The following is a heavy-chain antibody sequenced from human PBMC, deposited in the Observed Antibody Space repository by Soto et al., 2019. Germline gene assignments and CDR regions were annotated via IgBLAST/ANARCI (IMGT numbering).Heavy chain of an antibody. D-gene: IGHD5-12*01. Sequence: GASVKVSCKASGGTFSSYAISWVRQAPGQGLEWMGGIIPIFGTANYAQKFQGRVTITADESTSTAYMELSSLRSEDTAVYYCARNVEMATADAFDIWGQGTMVTVSS. CDR2: IIPIFGTA. V-gene: IGHV1-69*13. CDR3: ARNVEMATADAFDI. CDR1: GGTFSSYA. J-gene: IGHJ3*02.